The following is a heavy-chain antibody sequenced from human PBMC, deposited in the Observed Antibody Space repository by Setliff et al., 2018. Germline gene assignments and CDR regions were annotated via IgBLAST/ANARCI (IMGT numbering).Heavy chain of an antibody. Sequence: QSGGSLRLSCAASGFTFSSYEMNWVRQAPGKGLERVSYISSSGSTIYYADSVKGRFTISRDNAKNALYLQMNSLRAEDTAVYYCARGAYGDYYFDYWGQGTLVTVSS. J-gene: IGHJ4*02. CDR2: ISSSGSTI. D-gene: IGHD4-17*01. CDR3: ARGAYGDYYFDY. CDR1: GFTFSSYE. V-gene: IGHV3-48*03.